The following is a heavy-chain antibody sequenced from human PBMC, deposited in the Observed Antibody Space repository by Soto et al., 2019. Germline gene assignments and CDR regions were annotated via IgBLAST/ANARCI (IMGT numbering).Heavy chain of an antibody. V-gene: IGHV3-74*01. CDR2: INDYGTNI. J-gene: IGHJ4*02. D-gene: IGHD4-17*01. CDR3: AKAPLYRHYLSGFDY. Sequence: GGSLRLSCAASGFSFGRYWMHWVRQAPGKGLGWVSRINDYGTNINYADSVKGRCFISRDDAKSELYLQMNNLRAEDTAIYYCAKAPLYRHYLSGFDYWGQGTLGTVSA. CDR1: GFSFGRYW.